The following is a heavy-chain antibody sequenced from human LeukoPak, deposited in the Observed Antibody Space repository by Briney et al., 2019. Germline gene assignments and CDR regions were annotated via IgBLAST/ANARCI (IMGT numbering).Heavy chain of an antibody. V-gene: IGHV1-18*01. D-gene: IGHD3-22*01. CDR3: ARRYYYDSSGYTYYYYGMDV. CDR1: GYTFTSYG. J-gene: IGHJ6*02. CDR2: ISAYNGNT. Sequence: ASVKVSCKASGYTFTSYGISWVRQAPGQGLEWMGWISAYNGNTNYAQKLQGRVTMTTDTSTSTAYMELRSPRSDDTAVYYCARRYYYDSSGYTYYYYGMDVWGQGTTVTVSS.